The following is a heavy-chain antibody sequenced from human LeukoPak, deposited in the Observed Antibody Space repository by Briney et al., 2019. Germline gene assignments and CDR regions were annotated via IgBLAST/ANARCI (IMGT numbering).Heavy chain of an antibody. CDR1: GGSISSGGYS. CDR2: IYHSGST. CDR3: AREEYSSSSGRYFDY. Sequence: SQTLSLTCAVSGGSISSGGYSWSWIRQPPGKGLEWIGYIYHSGSTYYNPSLKSRVTISVDRSKNQFSLKLSSVTAADTAVYYCAREEYSSSSGRYFDYWGQGTLVTVSS. V-gene: IGHV4-30-2*01. J-gene: IGHJ4*02. D-gene: IGHD6-6*01.